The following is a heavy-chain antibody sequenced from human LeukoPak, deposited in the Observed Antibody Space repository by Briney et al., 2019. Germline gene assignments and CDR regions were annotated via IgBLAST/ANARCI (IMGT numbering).Heavy chain of an antibody. J-gene: IGHJ4*02. Sequence: GSLSLSCAASGFPFSSYSMNWVRQAPGKGLEWVSSISSSSSYIYYADSVKGRFTISRDNAKNSLYLQMNSLRAEDTAVYYCARDYFRRRGIFDYWGQGTLVTVSS. V-gene: IGHV3-21*01. CDR2: ISSSSSYI. D-gene: IGHD3-10*01. CDR1: GFPFSSYS. CDR3: ARDYFRRRGIFDY.